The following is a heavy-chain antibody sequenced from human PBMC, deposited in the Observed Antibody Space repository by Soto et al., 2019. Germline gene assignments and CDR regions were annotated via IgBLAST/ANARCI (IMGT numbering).Heavy chain of an antibody. CDR3: ASDWGYLRTTYYFDY. CDR2: IWYDGSNK. V-gene: IGHV3-33*01. CDR1: GFTFSSYG. D-gene: IGHD3-16*01. J-gene: IGHJ4*02. Sequence: QVQLVESGGGVVQPGRSLRLSCAASGFTFSSYGMHWVRQAPGQGLEWVAVIWYDGSNKYYADSVKGRFTISRDYSKNTLYLQLNSLRAEGTAVYYCASDWGYLRTTYYFDYWGQGTLVTVSS.